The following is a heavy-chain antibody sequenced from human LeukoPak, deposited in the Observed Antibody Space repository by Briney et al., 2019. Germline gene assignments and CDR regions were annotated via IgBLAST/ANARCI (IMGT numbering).Heavy chain of an antibody. CDR3: AGEAGDYYYGMDV. V-gene: IGHV1-2*02. D-gene: IGHD6-25*01. CDR2: INPNSGGT. CDR1: GYTFTGYY. Sequence: GASVKVSYKASGYTFTGYYMHWVRQAPGQGREGMGWINPNSGGTKYAQKFQGRVTITRDTSISTAYMDLSRLRSDDTAVYYCAGEAGDYYYGMDVWGQGTTVTVSS. J-gene: IGHJ6*02.